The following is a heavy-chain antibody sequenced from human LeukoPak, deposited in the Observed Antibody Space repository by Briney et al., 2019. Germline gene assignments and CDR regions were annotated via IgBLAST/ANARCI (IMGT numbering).Heavy chain of an antibody. CDR3: ARGLSVVGDSGSPFDY. CDR2: INHSGST. J-gene: IGHJ4*02. D-gene: IGHD3-10*01. Sequence: PETLSLTCAVYGGSFSGYYWSWIRQPPGKGLEWIGEINHSGSTNYNPSLKSRVTISVDTSKNQFSLKLSSVTAADTAVYYCARGLSVVGDSGSPFDYWGQGTLVTVSS. CDR1: GGSFSGYY. V-gene: IGHV4-34*01.